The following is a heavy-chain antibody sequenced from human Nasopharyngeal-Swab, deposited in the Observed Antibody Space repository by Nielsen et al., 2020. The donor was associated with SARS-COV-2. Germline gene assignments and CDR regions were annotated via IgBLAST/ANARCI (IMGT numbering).Heavy chain of an antibody. CDR2: ISSSGSTI. Sequence: GESLKISCAASGFTFGSYEMNWVRQAPGKGLEWVSYISSSGSTIYYADSVKGRFTISRDNAKNSLYLQMNSLRAEDTAVYYCASGKGYYYGSGTFDYWGQGTLVTVSS. V-gene: IGHV3-48*03. D-gene: IGHD3-10*01. CDR1: GFTFGSYE. CDR3: ASGKGYYYGSGTFDY. J-gene: IGHJ4*02.